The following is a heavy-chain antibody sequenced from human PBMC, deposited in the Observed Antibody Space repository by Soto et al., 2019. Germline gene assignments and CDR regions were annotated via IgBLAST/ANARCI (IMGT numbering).Heavy chain of an antibody. CDR1: GGSINNYY. J-gene: IGHJ5*01. D-gene: IGHD6-13*01. Sequence: PSETLSLTCTASGGSINNYYWTWIRQPAGKGLEWIGRIYTSGSANSNPSLKSRVTMSVDTSKNQFSLKLRSVTAADTALYYCTRQTTYRSSWYDYWGHGTLVT. CDR2: IYTSGSA. CDR3: TRQTTYRSSWYDY. V-gene: IGHV4-4*07.